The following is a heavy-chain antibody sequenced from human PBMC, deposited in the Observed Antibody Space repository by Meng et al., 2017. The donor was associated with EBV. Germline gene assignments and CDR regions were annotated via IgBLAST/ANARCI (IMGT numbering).Heavy chain of an antibody. CDR2: MNPNSGNT. CDR1: GYPFTSYD. J-gene: IGHJ5*02. Sequence: GQLGRSGAEVKKPGASVKVSCKASGYPFTSYDINWVRQDTGQGLEWMGWMNPNSGNTGYAQKFQGRVTMTRNTSISTAYMELSSLRSEDTAVYYCARGPYYYDSSGYYYGEFDPWGQGTLVTVSS. D-gene: IGHD3-22*01. CDR3: ARGPYYYDSSGYYYGEFDP. V-gene: IGHV1-8*01.